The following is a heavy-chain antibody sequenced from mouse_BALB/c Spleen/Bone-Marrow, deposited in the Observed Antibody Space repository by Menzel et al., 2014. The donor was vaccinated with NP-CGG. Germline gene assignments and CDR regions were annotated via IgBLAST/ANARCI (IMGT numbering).Heavy chain of an antibody. CDR3: TRGTTAGFAY. Sequence: EVKLVESGPGLVKPSQSLSLPCTVTGYSITSDYAWNWIRQFPGNKLEWMGYISYSANTNYNPSLKSRISITRDTSKNQFFLQLNSVTAEDTATYYCTRGTTAGFAYWGLGTLVTVSA. CDR1: GYSITSDYA. J-gene: IGHJ3*01. V-gene: IGHV3-2*02. CDR2: ISYSANT. D-gene: IGHD1-2*01.